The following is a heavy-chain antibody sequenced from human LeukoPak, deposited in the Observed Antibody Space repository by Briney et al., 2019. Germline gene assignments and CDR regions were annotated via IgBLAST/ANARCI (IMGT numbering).Heavy chain of an antibody. CDR1: GFTFTTYW. Sequence: GGSLRLSCAASGFTFTTYWMGWVRQAPGKGLEWVANIKQDGSEQYYVDSVKGRFTISRDNAKNSLSLQMNSLRAGDTAVYYCARPLMYYYGSETYFWFDPWGQGTLVTVSP. CDR2: IKQDGSEQ. CDR3: ARPLMYYYGSETYFWFDP. D-gene: IGHD3-10*01. V-gene: IGHV3-7*01. J-gene: IGHJ5*02.